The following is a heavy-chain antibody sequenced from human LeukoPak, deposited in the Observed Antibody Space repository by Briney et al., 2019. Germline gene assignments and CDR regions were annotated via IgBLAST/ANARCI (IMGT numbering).Heavy chain of an antibody. CDR1: GFTFSSYW. CDR2: IKQDGSEK. D-gene: IGHD1-1*01. V-gene: IGHV3-7*01. Sequence: GGSLRLSCAASGFTFSSYWMSWVRQAPGKGLEWVANIKQDGSEKYYVDSVKGRFTISRDNAKNSLYLQMNSLRAEDTAVYYCGNTWEWKDYDAMEVWGKGTTVTVSS. J-gene: IGHJ6*04. CDR3: GNTWEWKDYDAMEV.